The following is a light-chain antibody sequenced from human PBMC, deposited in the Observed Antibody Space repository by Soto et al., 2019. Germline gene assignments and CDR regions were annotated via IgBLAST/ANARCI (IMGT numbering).Light chain of an antibody. CDR3: QKYNSDPPLRFT. J-gene: IGKJ3*01. Sequence: DIQMTQSPSSLSASVGERATITCRASEAINNNLAWYQQKPGQVPKLLIYAASTLQPGVPSRFSGSGSGTEFTLTVSSLKPEDVATYYCQKYNSDPPLRFTFGPGTKVEIK. CDR2: AAS. CDR1: EAINNN. V-gene: IGKV1-27*01.